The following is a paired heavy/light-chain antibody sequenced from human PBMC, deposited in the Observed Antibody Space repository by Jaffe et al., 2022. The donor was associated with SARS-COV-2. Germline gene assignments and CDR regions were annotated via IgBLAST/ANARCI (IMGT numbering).Heavy chain of an antibody. V-gene: IGHV3-23*01. Sequence: EVQLLESGGGLVQPGGSLRLSCAASRFTFTNYGMSWVRQAPGKGLEWVSVIVGSGGDTNYADSVKGRFTISRDNSKNTLYLQMNSLRVEDTAVYYCAKASSGSYGWYFDLWGRGTLVTVSS. D-gene: IGHD1-26*01. CDR1: RFTFTNYG. CDR3: AKASSGSYGWYFDL. CDR2: IVGSGGDT. J-gene: IGHJ2*01.
Light chain of an antibody. CDR1: QSVGSN. J-gene: IGKJ4*01. V-gene: IGKV3-15*01. CDR3: QQYNKWPLT. CDR2: GAS. Sequence: EIVMTQSPATLSVSPGERATLSCRASQSVGSNLAWYQQKPGQAPRLLIYGASTRATGIPARFSGSGSGTEFTLTISSLQSEDSAVYYCQQYNKWPLTFGGGTKVEIK.